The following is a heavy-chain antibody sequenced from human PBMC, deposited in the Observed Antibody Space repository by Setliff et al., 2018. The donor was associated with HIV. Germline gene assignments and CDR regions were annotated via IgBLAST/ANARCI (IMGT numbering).Heavy chain of an antibody. CDR2: IIPIFGTT. D-gene: IGHD3-22*01. CDR1: GGTFSSYP. Sequence: SVKVSCKASGGTFSSYPISWVRQAPGQGLEWIGGIIPIFGTTHYAQKFQGGVTVTADESTSTAYMQLSSLRSDDTAVYYCARGRNDDSSGYGDYYYYMDVWGKGTTVTVSS. V-gene: IGHV1-69*13. CDR3: ARGRNDDSSGYGDYYYYMDV. J-gene: IGHJ6*03.